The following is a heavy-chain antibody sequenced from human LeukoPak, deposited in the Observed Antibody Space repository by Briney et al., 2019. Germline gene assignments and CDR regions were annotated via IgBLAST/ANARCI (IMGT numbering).Heavy chain of an antibody. V-gene: IGHV4-34*01. CDR2: INHSGST. CDR3: ARGDYYDSSGYSIDY. D-gene: IGHD3-22*01. Sequence: SETLCLTRAVYGGSFSGYYWSWIRQPPGKGLEWIGEINHSGSTNYNPSLKSRVTISVDTSKNQFSLKLSSVTAADTAVYYCARGDYYDSSGYSIDYWGQGTLVTVSS. J-gene: IGHJ4*02. CDR1: GGSFSGYY.